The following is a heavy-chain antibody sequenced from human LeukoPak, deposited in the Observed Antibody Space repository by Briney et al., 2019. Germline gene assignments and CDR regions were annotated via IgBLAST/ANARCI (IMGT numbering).Heavy chain of an antibody. CDR1: GFTFSNSA. Sequence: GGSLRLSCAASGFTFSNSAMSWVRQAPGKGLEWVSVISGSGGTTFYADSVKGRFTISRDNSKSTLYLQMNSLRAEDTAVYYCAKEAGPMGTVTTWLDPWGQGSLVTVSS. D-gene: IGHD4-17*01. CDR2: ISGSGGTT. CDR3: AKEAGPMGTVTTWLDP. J-gene: IGHJ5*02. V-gene: IGHV3-23*01.